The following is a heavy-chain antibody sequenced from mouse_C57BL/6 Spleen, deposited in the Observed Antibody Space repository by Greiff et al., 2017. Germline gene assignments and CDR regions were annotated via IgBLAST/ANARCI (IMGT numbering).Heavy chain of an antibody. CDR2: IRNKANNHAT. CDR3: TRLYYGSTVYYFDY. CDR1: GFTFSDAW. V-gene: IGHV6-6*01. Sequence: EVKVQESGGGLVQPGGSMKLSCAASGFTFSDAWMDWVRQSPGQGLEWVAEIRNKANNHATYYAESVKGRFTITRDDSKSSVYLQMNSLRAEDTGIYYWTRLYYGSTVYYFDYWGQGTTLTVSS. J-gene: IGHJ2*01. D-gene: IGHD1-1*01.